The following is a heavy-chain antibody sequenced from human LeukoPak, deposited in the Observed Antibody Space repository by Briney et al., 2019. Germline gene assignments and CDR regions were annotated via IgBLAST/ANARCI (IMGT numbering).Heavy chain of an antibody. CDR3: AKGGYCSATRCYVGKGMDD. V-gene: IGHV3-30*18. D-gene: IGHD2-2*01. J-gene: IGHJ4*02. CDR1: GFTFDTYG. Sequence: GRSLRLSCAASGFTFDTYGMHWVRQAPGKGLEWVAVISHDGVDKYYADSVKGRFTISRDNSKNTVSLQVNSLRAEDAAAYYCAKGGYCSATRCYVGKGMDDWGQGTLVTVSS. CDR2: ISHDGVDK.